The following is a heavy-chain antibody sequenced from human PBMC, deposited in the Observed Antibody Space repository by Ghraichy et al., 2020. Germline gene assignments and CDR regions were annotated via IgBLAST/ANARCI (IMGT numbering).Heavy chain of an antibody. D-gene: IGHD2-2*01. J-gene: IGHJ6*03. CDR1: GFTFSMYG. Sequence: GGSLRLSCAASGFTFSMYGMNWVRQAPGKGLEWVSAIGGSSASISHSSTYTYYADSVKGRFAISRDNTENSLYLQMNSLRAEDTGVYYCARDPYCPTTSCYHGSYYFYYMDVWGKGTTVTVSS. CDR2: ISHSSTYT. CDR3: ARDPYCPTTSCYHGSYYFYYMDV. V-gene: IGHV3-21*01.